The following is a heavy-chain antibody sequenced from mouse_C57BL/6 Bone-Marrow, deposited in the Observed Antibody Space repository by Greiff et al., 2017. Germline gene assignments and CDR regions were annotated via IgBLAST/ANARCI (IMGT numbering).Heavy chain of an antibody. V-gene: IGHV5-17*01. CDR2: ISSGSSTI. D-gene: IGHD1-1*01. J-gene: IGHJ1*03. CDR1: GFTFSDYG. CDR3: AYYYGSSYYGYFDV. Sequence: EVKVVESGGGLVKPGGSLKLSCAASGFTFSDYGMHWVRQAPEKGLEWVAYISSGSSTIYYADTVKGRFTISRDNAKNTLFLQMTSLRSEDTAMYYGAYYYGSSYYGYFDVWGTGTTVTVSS.